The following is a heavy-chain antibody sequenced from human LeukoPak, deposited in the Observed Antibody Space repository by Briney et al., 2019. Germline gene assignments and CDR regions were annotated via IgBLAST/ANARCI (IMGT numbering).Heavy chain of an antibody. J-gene: IGHJ4*02. CDR1: TFTFSNFD. D-gene: IGHD5/OR15-5a*01. CDR3: ARQIGVSIDY. Sequence: GGSLRLSCPAATFTFSNFDMHWVRQAPGKGLEWVTFIRIDGSNEYYADSVRGRFTISRDNSKNMLYLQMSSLRPEDTAVYYCARQIGVSIDYWGQGTLVTVSS. V-gene: IGHV3-30*02. CDR2: IRIDGSNE.